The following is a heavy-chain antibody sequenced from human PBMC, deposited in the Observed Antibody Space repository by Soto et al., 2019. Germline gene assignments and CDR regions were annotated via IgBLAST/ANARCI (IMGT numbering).Heavy chain of an antibody. CDR2: ISAYNGNT. Sequence: AASVKVSCKASGYTFTSYGISWVRQAPGQGLEWMGWISAYNGNTNYAQKLQGRVTMTTDTSTSTAYMELRSLRSDDTAVYYCARWENDYSNYWFDPWGQGTLVTVSS. J-gene: IGHJ5*02. D-gene: IGHD4-4*01. V-gene: IGHV1-18*01. CDR1: GYTFTSYG. CDR3: ARWENDYSNYWFDP.